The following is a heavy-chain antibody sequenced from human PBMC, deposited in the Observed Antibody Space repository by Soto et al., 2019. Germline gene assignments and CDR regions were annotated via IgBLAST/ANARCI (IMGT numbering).Heavy chain of an antibody. CDR1: GYTFTGYY. V-gene: IGHV1-2*02. Sequence: ASVKVSCKASGYTFTGYYIHWVRQAPGQGLECMGCISPNSGGTNQAQKFQGRVTMTRDTSISTAYMDLSRLKSDDTAVYYCAKGGIQLWSLFDYWGLGTLVTVSS. D-gene: IGHD5-18*01. CDR2: ISPNSGGT. CDR3: AKGGIQLWSLFDY. J-gene: IGHJ4*02.